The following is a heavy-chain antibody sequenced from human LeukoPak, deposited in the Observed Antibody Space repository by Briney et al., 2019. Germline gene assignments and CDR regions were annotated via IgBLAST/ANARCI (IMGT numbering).Heavy chain of an antibody. D-gene: IGHD2-2*01. J-gene: IGHJ6*03. CDR1: GYTFTSYG. Sequence: ASVKVSCKASGYTFTSYGISWVRQAPGQGLEWMGWISAYSGHTNYTQKFQGRVTMTTDTSTSTAYMELRSLRSDDTAVYYCARDGYCSSTSCPFQITLYYMDVWGKGTTVTVSS. V-gene: IGHV1-18*01. CDR2: ISAYSGHT. CDR3: ARDGYCSSTSCPFQITLYYMDV.